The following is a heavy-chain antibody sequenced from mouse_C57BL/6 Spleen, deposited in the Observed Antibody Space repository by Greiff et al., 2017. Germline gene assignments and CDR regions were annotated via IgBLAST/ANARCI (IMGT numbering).Heavy chain of an antibody. CDR1: GYSITSGYY. D-gene: IGHD2-3*01. V-gene: IGHV3-6*01. CDR2: ISYDGSN. J-gene: IGHJ4*01. Sequence: EVQLVESGPGLVKPSQSLSLTCSVTGYSITSGYYWNWIRQFPGNKLEWMGYISYDGSNNYNPSLKNRISITRDTSKNQFFLKLNSVTTEDTATYYCASPDGYYEDYYAMDYWGQGTSVTVSS. CDR3: ASPDGYYEDYYAMDY.